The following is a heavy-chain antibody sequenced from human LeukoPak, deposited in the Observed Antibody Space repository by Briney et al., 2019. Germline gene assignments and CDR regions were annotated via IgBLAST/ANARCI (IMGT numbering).Heavy chain of an antibody. CDR1: GGSFSDYY. J-gene: IGHJ4*02. V-gene: IGHV4-34*01. CDR2: INHSGTT. CDR3: ASHYSSGSYRYTGSFDS. D-gene: IGHD3-16*02. Sequence: PSETLSLTCAVYGGSFSDYYWSWIRQTPGKGQEWIGEINHSGTTNYSPSLKSRVSISVDTSKNQFSLKLNSVTAADAAMYYCASHYSSGSYRYTGSFDSWGQGMLVNVSS.